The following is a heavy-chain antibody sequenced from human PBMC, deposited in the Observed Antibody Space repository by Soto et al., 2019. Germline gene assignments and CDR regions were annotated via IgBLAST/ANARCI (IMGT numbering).Heavy chain of an antibody. CDR3: ARLPYSSGPGTYYYYYGMDV. V-gene: IGHV1-24*01. CDR2: FDPEDGET. D-gene: IGHD6-19*01. CDR1: GYTLTELS. J-gene: IGHJ6*02. Sequence: GASVKVSCKVSGYTLTELSMHWVRQAPGKGLEWMGGFDPEDGETIYAQKFQGRVTMTADESTSTAYMELSSLRSEDTAVYYCARLPYSSGPGTYYYYYGMDVWGQGTTVTVSS.